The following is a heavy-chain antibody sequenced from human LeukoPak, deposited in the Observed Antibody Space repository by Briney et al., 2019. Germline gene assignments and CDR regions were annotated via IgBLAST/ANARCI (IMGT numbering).Heavy chain of an antibody. J-gene: IGHJ4*02. CDR1: GGSISSHY. Sequence: SETLSLTCTASGGSISSHYWSWIRQPPGKGLEWIGYIYYSGSTNDNPSRKSRVTISVDTSKNQFSLKLSSVTAADTAVYYCARWRDGYKNWGQGTLVTVSS. CDR3: ARWRDGYKN. D-gene: IGHD5-24*01. CDR2: IYYSGST. V-gene: IGHV4-59*11.